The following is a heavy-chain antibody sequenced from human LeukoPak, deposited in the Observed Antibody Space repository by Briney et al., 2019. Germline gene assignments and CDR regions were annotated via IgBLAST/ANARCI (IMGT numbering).Heavy chain of an antibody. J-gene: IGHJ4*02. CDR2: IDNSANTI. V-gene: IGHV3-48*03. CDR1: GFTFSSYG. D-gene: IGHD3-10*01. Sequence: PGGSLRLSCAASGFTFSSYGMNWVRQAPGKGLEWVSYIDNSANTIYYAASVKGRFTISRDHSKSTLYLQMNSLRAEDTAIYYCAKGGFGSGEGYWGQGTLVTVSS. CDR3: AKGGFGSGEGY.